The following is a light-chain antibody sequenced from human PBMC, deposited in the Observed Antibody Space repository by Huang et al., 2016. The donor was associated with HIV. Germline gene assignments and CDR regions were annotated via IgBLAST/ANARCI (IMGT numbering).Light chain of an antibody. J-gene: IGKJ2*01. Sequence: DIPMTQSPSSLSASVGDRVTITCRASQNIRTYLNWYQQRPGKAPNLLIYAASTLQSGVPSRFSGNGSGTDLTLTISGLQPEDSATYYCQQYSSNLRYTFGQGTKLEIK. CDR2: AAS. CDR3: QQYSSNLRYT. V-gene: IGKV1-39*01. CDR1: QNIRTY.